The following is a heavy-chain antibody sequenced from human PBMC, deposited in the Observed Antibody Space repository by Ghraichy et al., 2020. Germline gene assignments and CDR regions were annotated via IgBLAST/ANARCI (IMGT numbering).Heavy chain of an antibody. CDR1: GGSISSYY. D-gene: IGHD3-22*01. J-gene: IGHJ4*02. V-gene: IGHV4-59*01. CDR2: IYYSGST. Sequence: SETLSLTCTVSGGSISSYYWSWIRQPPGKGLEWIGYIYYSGSTNYNPSLKSRVTISVDTSKNQFSLKLSSVTAADTAVYYCARAPYYYDSSGHFDYWGQGTLVTVSS. CDR3: ARAPYYYDSSGHFDY.